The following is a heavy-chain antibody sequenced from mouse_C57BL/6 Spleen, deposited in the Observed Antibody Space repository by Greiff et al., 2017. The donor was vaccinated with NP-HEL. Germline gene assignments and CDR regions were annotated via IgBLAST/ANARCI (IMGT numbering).Heavy chain of an antibody. Sequence: VQLQQSVAELVRPGASVKLSCTASGFNIKTTYMHWVNQRPEQGLEWIGRIDPANGNTKYAPKFQGKASITADTSSNTAYLQLSSLTSEDTAISYCAQYYCGSSYGFAYWGQGTLVTVSA. J-gene: IGHJ3*01. V-gene: IGHV14-3*01. D-gene: IGHD1-1*01. CDR2: IDPANGNT. CDR3: AQYYCGSSYGFAY. CDR1: GFNIKTTY.